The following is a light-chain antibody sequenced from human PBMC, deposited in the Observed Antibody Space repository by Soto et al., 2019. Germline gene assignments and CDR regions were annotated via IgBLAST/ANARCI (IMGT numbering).Light chain of an antibody. CDR1: QSVSSN. J-gene: IGKJ5*01. CDR3: QQYNNCPIT. Sequence: EIVMTQSPATLSVSPGERATLSCRASQSVSSNLAWYQQKPAHAPRLLIYGASTSATGIPASFSGSGSGTESTLTISILQSEDFAVYYCQQYNNCPITFGQGTRLEIK. V-gene: IGKV3-15*01. CDR2: GAS.